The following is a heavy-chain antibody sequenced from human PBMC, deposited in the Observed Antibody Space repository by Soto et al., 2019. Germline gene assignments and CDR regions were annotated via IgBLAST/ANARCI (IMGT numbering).Heavy chain of an antibody. CDR2: ISGSGGST. D-gene: IGHD3-10*01. CDR1: GFTFSSYA. V-gene: IGHV3-23*01. J-gene: IGHJ4*02. CDR3: AKGSGAFNTDYYGSGSYPPYPDY. Sequence: EVQLLESGGGLVQPGGSLRLSCAASGFTFSSYAMSWVRQAPGKGLEWVSAISGSGGSTYYADSVKGRFTISRDNSKNTLYLQMNSLRAEDTAVYYCAKGSGAFNTDYYGSGSYPPYPDYSGQGTLVTVSS.